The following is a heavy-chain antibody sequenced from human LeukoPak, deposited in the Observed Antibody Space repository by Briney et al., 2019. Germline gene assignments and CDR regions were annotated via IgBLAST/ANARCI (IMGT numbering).Heavy chain of an antibody. CDR3: ARGYDSSGYVDY. CDR2: IIPIFGTA. V-gene: IGHV1-69*01. J-gene: IGHJ4*02. CDR1: GGTFSSYA. D-gene: IGHD3-22*01. Sequence: ASVKVSCKASGGTFSSYAISWVRQAPGQGLEWMGGIIPIFGTANYAQKFQGRVTITADESTSTAYMELSSLRSEETAVYYCARGYDSSGYVDYWGQGTLVTVSS.